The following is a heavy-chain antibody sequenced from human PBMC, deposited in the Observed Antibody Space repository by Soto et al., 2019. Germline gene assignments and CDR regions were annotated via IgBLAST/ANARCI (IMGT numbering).Heavy chain of an antibody. CDR1: RFTFSNYW. CDR3: ARQYFCSGTSCSFDY. J-gene: IGHJ4*02. CDR2: IKQDGGDK. Sequence: GGSLRLSCAASRFTFSNYWMSWVRQAPGKGLEWVANIKQDGGDKNYVDSVKGRFTVSRDNAKNSVFLQMNNLRAEDTAVYYCARQYFCSGTSCSFDYWGQGTLVTVSS. V-gene: IGHV3-7*01. D-gene: IGHD2-15*01.